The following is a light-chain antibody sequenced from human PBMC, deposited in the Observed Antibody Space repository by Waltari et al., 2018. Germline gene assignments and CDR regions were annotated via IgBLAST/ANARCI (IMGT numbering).Light chain of an antibody. CDR2: DAS. CDR1: QSVTSY. J-gene: IGKJ3*01. CDR3: QQRSNWLFT. V-gene: IGKV3-11*01. Sequence: EIVSTQSPATLSLSPGERATLSCRASQSVTSYLAWYHQKPGQAPTLLIYDASNRATGIPARFSGSGSGTDFTLTISSLEPEDFAVYYCQQRSNWLFTFGPGTKVGLK.